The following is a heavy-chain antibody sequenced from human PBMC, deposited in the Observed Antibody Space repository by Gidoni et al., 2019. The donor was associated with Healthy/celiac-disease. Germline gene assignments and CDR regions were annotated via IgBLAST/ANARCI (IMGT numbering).Heavy chain of an antibody. CDR3: AKPWEIDGYKVPRFDY. Sequence: QVQLVESGGGVGQAGRSLRLYCEVYAFTFSSDGMHWVRQAPVKGLAWVSVISYDGSKKYYADSVKCRFTISRDNSQSTLYLQMNSLRAEDTAVYYCAKPWEIDGYKVPRFDYWGQGTLVTVSS. J-gene: IGHJ4*02. D-gene: IGHD5-12*01. V-gene: IGHV3-30*18. CDR2: ISYDGSKK. CDR1: AFTFSSDG.